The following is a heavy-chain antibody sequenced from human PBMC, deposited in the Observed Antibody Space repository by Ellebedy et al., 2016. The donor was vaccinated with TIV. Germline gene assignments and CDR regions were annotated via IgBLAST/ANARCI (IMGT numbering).Heavy chain of an antibody. CDR1: RGSISSYY. V-gene: IGHV4-59*01. CDR3: ARRSYGDYEYWFDP. J-gene: IGHJ5*02. Sequence: MPSETLSLTCTVSRGSISSYYWSWIRQPPGKGLEWIGYIYHSGSTNYNPSRKSRVTISVDTSKNEFSLKLSSVTAADTAVYYCARRSYGDYEYWFDPWGQGTLVTVSS. CDR2: IYHSGST. D-gene: IGHD4-17*01.